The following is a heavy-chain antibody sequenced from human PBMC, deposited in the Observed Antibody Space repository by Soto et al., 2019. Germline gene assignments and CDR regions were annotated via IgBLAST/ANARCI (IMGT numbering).Heavy chain of an antibody. CDR1: GGSFSGYY. V-gene: IGHV4-34*01. J-gene: IGHJ4*02. CDR3: ARGLSSGWYSY. Sequence: PSETLSLTCAVYGGSFSGYYWSWIRQPPGKGLEWIGEINHSGSTNYNPSLKSRVTISVDTSKNQFSLKLSSVTAADTAVYYCARGLSSGWYSYWGQGTLVTVSS. D-gene: IGHD6-19*01. CDR2: INHSGST.